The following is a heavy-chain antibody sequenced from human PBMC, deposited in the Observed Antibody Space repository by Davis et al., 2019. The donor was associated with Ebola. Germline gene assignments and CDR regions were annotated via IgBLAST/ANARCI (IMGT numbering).Heavy chain of an antibody. D-gene: IGHD6-13*01. CDR2: IIPILGIP. CDR3: ARGHGSSWQYYYYYYGMDV. J-gene: IGHJ6*02. Sequence: SVKVSCKASGGTFSSYAISWVRQAPGQGLEWMGRIIPILGIPNYAQKFQGRVTITADKSTSTAYMELRSLRSDDTAVYYCARGHGSSWQYYYYYYGMDVWGQGTTVTVSS. V-gene: IGHV1-69*04. CDR1: GGTFSSYA.